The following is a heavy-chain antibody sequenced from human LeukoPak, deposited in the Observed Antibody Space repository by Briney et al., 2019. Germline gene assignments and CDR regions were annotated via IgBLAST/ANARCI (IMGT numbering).Heavy chain of an antibody. CDR3: AKERYCSGGSCYFPDAFDI. J-gene: IGHJ3*02. Sequence: GGSLRLSCAASGFTFSSYAMSWVRQAPGKGLEWVSAISDSGGSTYYADSVKGRFTISRDNSKNTLYLQMNSLRAEDTAVYYCAKERYCSGGSCYFPDAFDIWGQGTMVTVSS. CDR1: GFTFSSYA. V-gene: IGHV3-23*01. CDR2: ISDSGGST. D-gene: IGHD2-15*01.